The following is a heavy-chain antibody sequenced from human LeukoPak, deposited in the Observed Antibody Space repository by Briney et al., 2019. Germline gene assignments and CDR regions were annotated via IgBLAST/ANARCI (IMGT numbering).Heavy chain of an antibody. CDR3: ARNRLCCSSTSCPGDY. D-gene: IGHD2-2*01. CDR2: ISSSSSYI. Sequence: GGPLTLSCAASGFTFSSYSMNWVRQAPGKGLEWVSSISSSSSYIYYADSVKGRFTISRDNAKNSLYLQMNSLRAEDTAVYYCARNRLCCSSTSCPGDYWGQGTLVTVSS. V-gene: IGHV3-21*01. J-gene: IGHJ4*02. CDR1: GFTFSSYS.